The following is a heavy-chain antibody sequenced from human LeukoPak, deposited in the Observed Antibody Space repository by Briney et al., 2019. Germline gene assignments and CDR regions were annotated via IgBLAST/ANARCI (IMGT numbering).Heavy chain of an antibody. V-gene: IGHV4-59*08. J-gene: IGHJ1*01. CDR2: IYYSGST. CDR1: GGSISHYY. Sequence: PSETLSLTCTVSGGSISHYYWSGTRQPPGKGLECSGYIYYSGSTNYNPSLKSRVTISVDTSKNQFSLKLSSVTATDTAVYYCARHGGYSSPYLHWGQGTLVTVSS. CDR3: ARHGGYSSPYLH. D-gene: IGHD6-13*01.